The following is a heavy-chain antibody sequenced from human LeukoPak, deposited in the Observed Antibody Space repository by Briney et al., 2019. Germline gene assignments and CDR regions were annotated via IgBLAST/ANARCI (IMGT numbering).Heavy chain of an antibody. D-gene: IGHD5-24*01. CDR3: ARVIPWDGYNPYYFDY. V-gene: IGHV1-8*03. CDR2: RNPNSGNR. Sequence: ASVKVSCKASGYTFTSYYINWVRQATGQGLEWMEWRNPNSGNRGYAQKFQGRVTITTNTSISTAYMELSSLRSEYTAVYYCARVIPWDGYNPYYFDYWGQGTLVTVSS. CDR1: GYTFTSYY. J-gene: IGHJ4*02.